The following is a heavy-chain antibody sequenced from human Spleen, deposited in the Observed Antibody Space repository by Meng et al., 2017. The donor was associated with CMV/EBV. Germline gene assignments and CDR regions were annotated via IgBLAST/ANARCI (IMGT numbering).Heavy chain of an antibody. CDR3: ARVSSLETAAGDY. D-gene: IGHD2-2*01. V-gene: IGHV1-69*05. Sequence: SVKVSCKASGGTFSSYAISWVRQAPGQGLEWMGGIIPIFGTANYAQKFQGRVTITTDESTSTVYMELSSLRSEDTAVYYCARVSSLETAAGDYWGQGTLVTVSS. J-gene: IGHJ4*02. CDR1: GGTFSSYA. CDR2: IIPIFGTA.